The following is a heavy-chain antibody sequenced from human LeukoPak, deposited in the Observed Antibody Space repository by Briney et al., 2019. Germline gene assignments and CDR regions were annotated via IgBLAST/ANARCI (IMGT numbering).Heavy chain of an antibody. J-gene: IGHJ2*01. CDR2: ISSSSYI. CDR1: GFTFSSYS. D-gene: IGHD1-26*01. CDR3: AKDRTVGASYWYFDL. Sequence: PGGSLRLSCAASGFTFSSYSMNWVRQAPGKGLEWVSSISSSSYIYYADSVKGRFTISRDNAKNSLYLQMNSLRAEDTAIYYCAKDRTVGASYWYFDLWGRGTLVTVSS. V-gene: IGHV3-21*04.